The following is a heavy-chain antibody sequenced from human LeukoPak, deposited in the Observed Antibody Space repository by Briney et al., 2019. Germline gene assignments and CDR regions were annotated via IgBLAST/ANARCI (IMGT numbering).Heavy chain of an antibody. V-gene: IGHV4-61*02. J-gene: IGHJ4*03. Sequence: NPSQTLSLTCTVSGDSISNGNYYWTWIRQPAGKGLEWIGRLYSTGSPNYNPSLKGRVTISVDTSKNQFSLKVTSLTAADTAVYYCARGPTISETGYFDYWGQGTLVTVSS. CDR3: ARGPTISETGYFDY. CDR1: GDSISNGNYY. D-gene: IGHD1-1*01. CDR2: LYSTGSP.